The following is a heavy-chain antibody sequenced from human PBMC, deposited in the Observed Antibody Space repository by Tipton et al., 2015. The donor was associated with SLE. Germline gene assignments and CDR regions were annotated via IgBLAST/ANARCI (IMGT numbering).Heavy chain of an antibody. CDR1: GYTFTSYG. D-gene: IGHD3-22*01. CDR3: ASYDSSGPTGAFDI. J-gene: IGHJ3*02. V-gene: IGHV1-18*01. CDR2: ISAYNGNT. Sequence: QVQLVQSGAEVKKPGASVKVSCKASGYTFTSYGISWVRQAPGQGLEWMGWISAYNGNTNYAQKLQGRVTMTRDTSISTAYMELSRLRSDDTAVYYCASYDSSGPTGAFDIWGQGTMVTVSS.